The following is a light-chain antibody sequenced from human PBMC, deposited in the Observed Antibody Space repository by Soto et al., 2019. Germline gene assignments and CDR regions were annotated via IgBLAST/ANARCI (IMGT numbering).Light chain of an antibody. CDR2: GAF. CDR3: LQANRVPLS. V-gene: IGKV1-39*01. CDR1: QILNNR. Sequence: DIQMTHSPSTLSSSVGDIFTITCRASQILNNRLSWYQQKPGKAPNLLISGAFNLQSGVPSRFGGGGSGTDFTLTISSLQSEDFAIYYCLQANRVPLSFGQGTRLEI. J-gene: IGKJ5*01.